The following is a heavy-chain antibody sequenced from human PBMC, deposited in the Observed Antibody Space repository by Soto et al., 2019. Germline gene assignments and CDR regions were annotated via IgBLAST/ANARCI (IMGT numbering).Heavy chain of an antibody. V-gene: IGHV1-18*01. CDR1: GYSFHNSG. J-gene: IGHJ5*01. Sequence: QVQLVQSGPELKKPGASVKVSCKTSGYSFHNSGISWVRQAPGQGLEWMGWISVLNGYAHYGQKFQGRVIMTADIFTSTAYMELRGLRSDDTAMYYCSKNGTTWFASWGQGTPVTVSS. CDR2: ISVLNGYA. CDR3: SKNGTTWFAS. D-gene: IGHD1-1*01.